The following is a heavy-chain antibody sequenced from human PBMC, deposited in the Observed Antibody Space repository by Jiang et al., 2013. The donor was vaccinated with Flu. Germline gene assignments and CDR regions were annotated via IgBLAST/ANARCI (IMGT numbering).Heavy chain of an antibody. Sequence: RLSCVASGFTFSNYWMHWVRQAPGKGLEWVANIKQDGSEKYYVDSVKGRFTISRDNAKNSLYLQMNSLRAEDTAVYYCARAYFESWGQGTLVTVSS. CDR2: IKQDGSEK. CDR3: ARAYFES. CDR1: GFTFSNYW. V-gene: IGHV3-7*04. J-gene: IGHJ4*02.